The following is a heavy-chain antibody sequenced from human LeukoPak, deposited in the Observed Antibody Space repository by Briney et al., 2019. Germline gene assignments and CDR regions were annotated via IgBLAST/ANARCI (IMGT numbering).Heavy chain of an antibody. CDR3: ARLFRGGDEIDLEYNWFDP. CDR2: IYYSGST. J-gene: IGHJ5*02. V-gene: IGHV4-59*08. Sequence: SETLSLTCTVSGGSIRSYYWSWIRQPPGKGLEWIGYIYYSGSTNYNPSLKSRVTISVDTSKNQFSLKLSSVTAADTAVYYCARLFRGGDEIDLEYNWFDPWGQGTLVTVSS. D-gene: IGHD2-21*01. CDR1: GGSIRSYY.